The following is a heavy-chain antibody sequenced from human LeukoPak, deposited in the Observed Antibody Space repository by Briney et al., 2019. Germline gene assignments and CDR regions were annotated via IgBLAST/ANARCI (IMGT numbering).Heavy chain of an antibody. CDR1: GYTFTSYD. CDR3: ARGWSAVADPFDY. Sequence: GASVKVSCKASGYTFTSYDINWVRQATGQGLEWMGWMNPNSGNTGYAQKFQGRVTMTRNTSISTAYMELSSLRSEDAAVYYCARGWSAVADPFDYWGQGTLVTVSS. V-gene: IGHV1-8*01. CDR2: MNPNSGNT. D-gene: IGHD6-19*01. J-gene: IGHJ4*02.